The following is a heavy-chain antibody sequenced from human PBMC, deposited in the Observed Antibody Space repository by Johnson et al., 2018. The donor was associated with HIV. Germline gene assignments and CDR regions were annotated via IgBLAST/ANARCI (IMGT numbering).Heavy chain of an antibody. CDR1: GFTFSSYA. V-gene: IGHV3-30*04. J-gene: IGHJ3*01. D-gene: IGHD3-9*01. CDR2: ISYDGSNK. CDR3: TTDWPLRYFDWLFHDAFDV. Sequence: VQLVESGGGVVQPGRSLRLSCAASGFTFSSYAMHWVRQAPGKGLEWVAVISYDGSNKYYADSVKGRFTISRDNSKNTLYLQMNSLKTDDTAVYYCTTDWPLRYFDWLFHDAFDVWGQGTVVTVSS.